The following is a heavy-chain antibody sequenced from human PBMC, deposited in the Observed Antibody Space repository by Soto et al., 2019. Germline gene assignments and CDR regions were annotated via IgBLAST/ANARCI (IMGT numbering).Heavy chain of an antibody. D-gene: IGHD3-10*01. CDR1: GFNFGIYW. CDR2: IKGDASEK. V-gene: IGHV3-7*01. Sequence: GGSLRLSCATSGFNFGIYWMSWVRQAPGKGLEWVATIKGDASEKKYVDSVQGRFTTSRGNAKESLYLQMDSLRAEDTAVYYCARDSGYSSGNSVNHYLDYWGHGTLVTVSS. J-gene: IGHJ4*01. CDR3: ARDSGYSSGNSVNHYLDY.